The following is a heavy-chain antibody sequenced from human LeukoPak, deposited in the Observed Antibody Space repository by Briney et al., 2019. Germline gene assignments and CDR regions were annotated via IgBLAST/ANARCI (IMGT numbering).Heavy chain of an antibody. CDR3: ASTSSFTYYYGSGRQGAFDM. Sequence: GGSLRLSCAASGFTFSNAWMSWVRQAPGKGLEWVGRIKSKTDGGTTDYAAPVKGRFTISRDDSKNTLYLQMNSLKTEDTAVYYCASTSSFTYYYGSGRQGAFDMWGQGTMVTVSS. CDR1: GFTFSNAW. CDR2: IKSKTDGGTT. D-gene: IGHD3-10*01. J-gene: IGHJ3*02. V-gene: IGHV3-15*01.